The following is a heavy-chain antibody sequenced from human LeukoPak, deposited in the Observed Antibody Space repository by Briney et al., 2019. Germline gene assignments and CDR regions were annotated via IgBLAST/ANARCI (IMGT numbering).Heavy chain of an antibody. CDR1: GFTFSDYA. CDR2: ISSNGAGT. Sequence: GGSLRLSCAASGFTFSDYAMHWVRQAPGKGLEYVSAISSNGAGTYYANSVQGRFTISRDNSKNTLYLQMGSLTSEDMAVYYCARDHVSKRLATGGLYNWFDPWGQGTLVTVSS. J-gene: IGHJ5*02. V-gene: IGHV3-64*01. CDR3: ARDHVSKRLATGGLYNWFDP. D-gene: IGHD3-16*01.